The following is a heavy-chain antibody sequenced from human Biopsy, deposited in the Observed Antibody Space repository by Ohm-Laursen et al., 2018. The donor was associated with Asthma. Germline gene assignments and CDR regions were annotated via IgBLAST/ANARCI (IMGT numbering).Heavy chain of an antibody. D-gene: IGHD2-2*01. CDR2: INSVFGTT. CDR3: ARKAGSCISRTCYSLDF. V-gene: IGHV1-69*13. J-gene: IGHJ4*02. CDR1: GGTFNTSV. Sequence: SVTLSCKSLGGTFNTSVIGWVRQAPGQGSEWMGGINSVFGTTTYPQKFQDRVTLTADDSTSTVYMELSSLRSEDTAVYYCARKAGSCISRTCYSLDFWGQGTLVTVSS.